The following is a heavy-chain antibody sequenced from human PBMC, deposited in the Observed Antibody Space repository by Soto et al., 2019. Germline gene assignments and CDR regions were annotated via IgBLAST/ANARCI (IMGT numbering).Heavy chain of an antibody. V-gene: IGHV1-2*02. D-gene: IGHD3-10*01. J-gene: IGHJ4*02. CDR1: GYTFTGYY. CDR3: ARIRGYYYGSGSYSPPGY. CDR2: INPNSGGT. Sequence: GASVKVSCKASGYTFTGYYMHWVRQAPGQGLEWMGWINPNSGGTNYAQKFQGRVTITADKSTSTAYMELSSLRSEDTAVYYCARIRGYYYGSGSYSPPGYWGQGTLVTVSS.